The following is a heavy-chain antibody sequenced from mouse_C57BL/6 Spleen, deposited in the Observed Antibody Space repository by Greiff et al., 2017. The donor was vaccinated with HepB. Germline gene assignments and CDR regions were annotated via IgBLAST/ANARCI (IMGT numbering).Heavy chain of an antibody. D-gene: IGHD1-1*01. Sequence: VQLKEPGTELVKPGASVKLSCKASGYTFTSYWMHWVKQRPGQGLEWIGNINPSNGGTNYNEKFKSKATLTVDKSSSTAYMQLSSLTSEDSAVYYCARASTTVVATHYFDYWGQGTTLTVSS. J-gene: IGHJ2*01. V-gene: IGHV1-53*01. CDR1: GYTFTSYW. CDR3: ARASTTVVATHYFDY. CDR2: INPSNGGT.